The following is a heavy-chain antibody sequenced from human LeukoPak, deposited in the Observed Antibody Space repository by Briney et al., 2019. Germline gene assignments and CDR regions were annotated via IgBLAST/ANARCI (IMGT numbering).Heavy chain of an antibody. CDR3: ARLYYDSSGYLYYFDY. CDR2: MNPNSGNT. D-gene: IGHD3-22*01. Sequence: ASVKVSCKASGYTFTSYDINWVRQAPGQGLEWMGWMNPNSGNTGYAQKFQGRVTMTRNTSISTAYMELSSLRSEDTAVYYCARLYYDSSGYLYYFDYWGQGTLVTVSS. V-gene: IGHV1-8*01. CDR1: GYTFTSYD. J-gene: IGHJ4*02.